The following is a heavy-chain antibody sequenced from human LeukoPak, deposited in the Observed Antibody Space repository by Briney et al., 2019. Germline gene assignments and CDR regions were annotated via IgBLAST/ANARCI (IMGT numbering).Heavy chain of an antibody. CDR1: RFTFNVYW. V-gene: IGHV3-7*01. Sequence: GGSLRLSCAGPRFTFNVYWMHWVRQAPGKGLVWVANIKQDGSEKYYVDSVKGRFTISRDNAKNSLYLQMNSLRDEDTAVYYCARDHYGDYEFDYWGQGTLVTVSS. CDR3: ARDHYGDYEFDY. D-gene: IGHD4-17*01. CDR2: IKQDGSEK. J-gene: IGHJ4*02.